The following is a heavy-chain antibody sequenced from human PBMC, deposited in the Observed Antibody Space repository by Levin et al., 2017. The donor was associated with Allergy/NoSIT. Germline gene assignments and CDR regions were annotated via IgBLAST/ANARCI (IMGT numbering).Heavy chain of an antibody. V-gene: IGHV3-23*01. Sequence: GGSLRLSCAASGFTFSEYAMTWVRQAPGKGLEWVSVITGGGSDTYYGDSVKGRFTVSRDNSKNTLYLELNGLRADDTAVYYCAKKQGGTTGFSFDVWGQGTMVSVSS. CDR3: AKKQGGTTGFSFDV. CDR2: ITGGGSDT. D-gene: IGHD1/OR15-1a*01. J-gene: IGHJ3*01. CDR1: GFTFSEYA.